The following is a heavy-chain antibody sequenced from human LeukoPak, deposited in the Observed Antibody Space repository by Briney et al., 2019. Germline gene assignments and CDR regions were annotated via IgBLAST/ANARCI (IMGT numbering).Heavy chain of an antibody. J-gene: IGHJ4*02. CDR3: ARGATGDDYFDY. Sequence: ASVKVSCKASGGTFSSYAISWVRQAPGQGLEWMGRIIPILGIANYAQKFQGRVTITADKSTSTAYMELSSLRSEDTAVYYCARGATGDDYFDYWGQGTLVTVSS. V-gene: IGHV1-69*04. CDR1: GGTFSSYA. D-gene: IGHD7-27*01. CDR2: IIPILGIA.